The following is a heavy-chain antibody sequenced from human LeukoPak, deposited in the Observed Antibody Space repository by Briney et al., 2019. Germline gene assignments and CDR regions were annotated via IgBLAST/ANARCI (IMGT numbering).Heavy chain of an antibody. CDR2: IYPGDPDI. J-gene: IGHJ4*02. CDR3: ARPHYYDSIGYYFDY. D-gene: IGHD3-22*01. Sequence: PGESLKISCKGSGYGFTNYWIGWVRQMPGNGLEWMGIIYPGDPDIRVSPSFQGQVTISADKSISTAYLQWSSLKASDTAIYYCARPHYYDSIGYYFDYWGQGTLVTVSS. CDR1: GYGFTNYW. V-gene: IGHV5-51*01.